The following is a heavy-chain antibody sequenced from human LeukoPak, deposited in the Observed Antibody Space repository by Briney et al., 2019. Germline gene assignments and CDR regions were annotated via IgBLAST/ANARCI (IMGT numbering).Heavy chain of an antibody. CDR1: GYTFTSYY. Sequence: ASVKVSCKASGYTFTSYYMHWVRQAPGQGLEWMGIINPSGGSTSYAQKFQGRVTMTRDTSTSTVYMELSSLRSEDTAVYYCARGGSRVVTATTGDYWGQGTLVTVSS. J-gene: IGHJ4*02. V-gene: IGHV1-46*01. CDR3: ARGGSRVVTATTGDY. CDR2: INPSGGST. D-gene: IGHD2-21*02.